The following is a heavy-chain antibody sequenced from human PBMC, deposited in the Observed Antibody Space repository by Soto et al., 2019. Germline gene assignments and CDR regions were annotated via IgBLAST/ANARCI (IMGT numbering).Heavy chain of an antibody. CDR3: ARVPVVTHYYGMDV. V-gene: IGHV3-74*01. CDR2: ISSDGSST. D-gene: IGHD2-21*01. CDR1: GFIFSSYC. Sequence: EVQLEESGGGLVQRGGSLRLSCAASGFIFSSYCMHWVRQVPGKGLVWVSRISSDGSSTSYADSVKGRFTISRDNAKNTLFLQMNSLRAEDTAVYYCARVPVVTHYYGMDVWGQGTTVTVSS. J-gene: IGHJ6*02.